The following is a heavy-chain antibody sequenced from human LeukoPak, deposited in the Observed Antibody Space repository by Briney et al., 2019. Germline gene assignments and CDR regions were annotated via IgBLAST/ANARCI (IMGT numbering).Heavy chain of an antibody. CDR2: ISGSGGST. CDR3: ARDRVVVVAATKHFDY. Sequence: GGSLRLSCAASGFTFSSYAMSWVRQAPGKGLEWVSAISGSGGSTYYADSVKGRFTISRDNSKNTLYLQMNSLRAEDTAVYYCARDRVVVVAATKHFDYWGQGTLVTVSS. J-gene: IGHJ4*02. V-gene: IGHV3-23*01. CDR1: GFTFSSYA. D-gene: IGHD2-15*01.